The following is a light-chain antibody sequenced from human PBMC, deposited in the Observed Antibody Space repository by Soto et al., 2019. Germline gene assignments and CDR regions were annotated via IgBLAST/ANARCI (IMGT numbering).Light chain of an antibody. CDR2: TLY. CDR1: PGLFNMHNGKNY. J-gene: IGKJ2*01. V-gene: IGKV2-40*01. CDR3: MQRIDFPYT. Sequence: ILVTQTPASPPGTPGEAASIFRRSCPGLFNMHNGKNYLDWYLQKPGQSPQLLIYTLYYRASGVPDRFSGSRSGTDFTLQISRVEAEDVGIYYCMQRIDFPYTFGQGTKLEIK.